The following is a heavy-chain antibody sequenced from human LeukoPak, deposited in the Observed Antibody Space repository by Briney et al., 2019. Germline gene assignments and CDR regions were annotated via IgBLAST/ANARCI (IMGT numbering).Heavy chain of an antibody. V-gene: IGHV3-48*01. CDR2: ISSSSSTI. CDR1: GFTFSSYS. J-gene: IGHJ2*01. Sequence: PGGSLRLSCAASGFTFSSYSMNWVRQAPGKGLEWVSCISSSSSTIYYADSVKGRFTISRDNAKNSLYLQMNSLRAEDTAVYYCAAFYDYVWGSEWYFDLWGRGTLVTVSS. D-gene: IGHD3-16*01. CDR3: AAFYDYVWGSEWYFDL.